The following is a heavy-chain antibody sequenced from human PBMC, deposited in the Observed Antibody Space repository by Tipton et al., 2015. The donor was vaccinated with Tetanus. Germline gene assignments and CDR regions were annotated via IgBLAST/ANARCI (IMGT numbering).Heavy chain of an antibody. J-gene: IGHJ6*02. CDR1: GGSISSYY. V-gene: IGHV4-59*12. CDR3: ARDRGLTTGGGIGMDV. CDR2: IYYSGST. D-gene: IGHD4-17*01. Sequence: TLSLTCTVSGGSISSYYWSWIRQPPGKGLEWIGYIYYSGSTNYNPSLKSRVTISVDTSKNQFSLKLSSVTAADTAVYYCARDRGLTTGGGIGMDVWGQGTTVTVSS.